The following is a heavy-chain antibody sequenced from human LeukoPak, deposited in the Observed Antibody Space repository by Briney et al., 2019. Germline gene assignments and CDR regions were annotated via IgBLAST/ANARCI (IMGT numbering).Heavy chain of an antibody. CDR1: GYSISSGYY. CDR2: IYHSGST. D-gene: IGHD6-13*01. V-gene: IGHV4-38-2*02. J-gene: IGHJ5*02. CDR3: ARDKSGIAAAGNWFDP. Sequence: SETLSLTCTVSGYSISSGYYWGWIRQPPGKGLEWSGSIYHSGSTYYNPSLKSRVTISVDTSKNQFSLKLSSVTAADTAVYYCARDKSGIAAAGNWFDPWGQGTLVTVSS.